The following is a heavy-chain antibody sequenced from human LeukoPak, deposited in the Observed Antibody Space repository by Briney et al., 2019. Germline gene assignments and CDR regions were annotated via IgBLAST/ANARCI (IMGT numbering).Heavy chain of an antibody. CDR3: AKGGGSGWSFRSYFDY. Sequence: GGSLRLSCAASGITFSSYTMNWVRQAPGKGLEWVSAISGSGGSTYYADSVKGRFTISRDNSKNTLYLQMNSLRAEDTAVYYCAKGGGSGWSFRSYFDYWGQGTLVTDSS. CDR2: ISGSGGST. J-gene: IGHJ4*02. D-gene: IGHD6-19*01. V-gene: IGHV3-23*01. CDR1: GITFSSYT.